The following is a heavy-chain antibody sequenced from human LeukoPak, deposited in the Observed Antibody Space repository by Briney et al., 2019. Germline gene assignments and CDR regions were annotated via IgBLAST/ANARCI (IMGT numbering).Heavy chain of an antibody. CDR3: ASHGTRDSSGYYPNDY. CDR2: IYTSGST. J-gene: IGHJ4*02. D-gene: IGHD3-22*01. Sequence: SETLSLTCTVSGGSISSYYWSWIRQPAGKGLEWIGHIYTSGSTNYNPSLKSRVTMSVDTSKNQFSLKLSSVTAADTAVYYCASHGTRDSSGYYPNDYWGQGTLVTVSS. CDR1: GGSISSYY. V-gene: IGHV4-4*07.